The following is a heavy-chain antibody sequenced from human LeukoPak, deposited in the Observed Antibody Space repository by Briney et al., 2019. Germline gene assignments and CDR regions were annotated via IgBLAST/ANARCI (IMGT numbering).Heavy chain of an antibody. CDR2: ISSSSNTM. V-gene: IGHV3-48*03. Sequence: PGGSLRLSCAASGFTFSSYEINWVRQAPGKGLEWVSYISSSSNTMYYADSVKGRFTISRDNAKNSLYLQMNSLRDEDTAVYYCASAFDYWGQGTLVAVSS. CDR3: ASAFDY. CDR1: GFTFSSYE. J-gene: IGHJ4*02.